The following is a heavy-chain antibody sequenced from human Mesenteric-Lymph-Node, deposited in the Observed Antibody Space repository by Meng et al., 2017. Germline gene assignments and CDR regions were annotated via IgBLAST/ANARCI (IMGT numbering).Heavy chain of an antibody. Sequence: QVQLVEAGAEVKKPGSSVKVSCKASGGTFSSYAISWVRQAPGQGLEWMGGIIPIFGTANYAQKFQGRVTITADKSTSTAYMELSSLRSEDTAVYYCARSPFSDYDILTGFPWAAFDIWGQGTMVTVSS. CDR1: GGTFSSYA. CDR3: ARSPFSDYDILTGFPWAAFDI. J-gene: IGHJ3*02. V-gene: IGHV1-69*06. CDR2: IIPIFGTA. D-gene: IGHD3-9*01.